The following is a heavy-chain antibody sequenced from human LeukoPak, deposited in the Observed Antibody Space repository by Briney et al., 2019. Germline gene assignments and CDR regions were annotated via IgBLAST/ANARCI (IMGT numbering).Heavy chain of an antibody. D-gene: IGHD5-18*01. CDR3: ARDNLESYGSSFDY. V-gene: IGHV4-34*01. CDR1: GGSFSGYY. Sequence: SETLSLTCAVYGGSFSGYYWSWIRQPPGKGLEWIGEINHSGSTNYNPSLKSRVTISVDTSKNQSSLKLSSVTAADTAVYYCARDNLESYGSSFDYWGQGTLVTVSS. J-gene: IGHJ4*02. CDR2: INHSGST.